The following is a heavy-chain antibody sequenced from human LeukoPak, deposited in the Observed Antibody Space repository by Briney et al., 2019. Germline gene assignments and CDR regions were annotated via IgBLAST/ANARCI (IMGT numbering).Heavy chain of an antibody. V-gene: IGHV4-59*11. CDR2: IYCSGST. Sequence: PSETLSLTCTVSGGSISSHYWSWIRQPPGKGLEWIGYIYCSGSTNYNPSLKSRVTISVDTSKNQFSLKLSSVTAADTAVYYCARDSQLYDSSGYYYDFGAFDIWGQGTMVTISS. CDR1: GGSISSHY. D-gene: IGHD3-22*01. CDR3: ARDSQLYDSSGYYYDFGAFDI. J-gene: IGHJ3*02.